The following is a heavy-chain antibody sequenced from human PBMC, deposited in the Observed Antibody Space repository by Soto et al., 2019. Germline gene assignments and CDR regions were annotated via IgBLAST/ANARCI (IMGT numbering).Heavy chain of an antibody. J-gene: IGHJ4*02. V-gene: IGHV3-33*01. CDR2: IWYDGSNK. CDR3: ARYSDKLGY. D-gene: IGHD4-17*01. Sequence: PGAALRLSWAASGFTVCSYGLPLVPQAPGKGLEWVAVIWYDGSNKYYADSVKGRFTISRDNSKNTLYLQMNSLRAEDTAVYYCARYSDKLGYWGQGTLVTVSS. CDR1: GFTVCSYG.